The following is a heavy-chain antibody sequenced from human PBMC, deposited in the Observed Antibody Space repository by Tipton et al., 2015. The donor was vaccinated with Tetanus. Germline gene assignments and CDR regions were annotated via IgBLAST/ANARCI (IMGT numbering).Heavy chain of an antibody. J-gene: IGHJ4*02. CDR1: GYIFNNYW. CDR3: ARAHCTDGVCNFDF. Sequence: QLVQSGGEVKKPGESLKISCKGSGYIFNNYWIGWVRQKPGKGLEWMGIIYPGASDTRYSPSFQGQVTISVDKSINTAYLQWSSLKASDTSMFYWARAHCTDGVCNFDFWGQGALVTVAS. V-gene: IGHV5-51*01. D-gene: IGHD2-8*01. CDR2: IYPGASDT.